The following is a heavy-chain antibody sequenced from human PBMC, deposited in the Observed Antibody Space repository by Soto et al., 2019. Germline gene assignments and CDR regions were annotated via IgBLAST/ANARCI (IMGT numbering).Heavy chain of an antibody. CDR1: GGNFSSYA. D-gene: IGHD6-19*01. J-gene: IGHJ6*02. Sequence: SVKVSCKASGGNFSSYAISWVRQAPGQGLEWMGGIIPIFGTANYAQKFQGRVTITADESTSTAYMELSSLRSEDTAVYYCARERAVGIAVAGAYYYYGMDVWGQGTTVTVSS. CDR2: IIPIFGTA. V-gene: IGHV1-69*13. CDR3: ARERAVGIAVAGAYYYYGMDV.